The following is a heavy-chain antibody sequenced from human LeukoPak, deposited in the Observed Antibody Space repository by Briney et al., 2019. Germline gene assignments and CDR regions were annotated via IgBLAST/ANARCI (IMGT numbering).Heavy chain of an antibody. J-gene: IGHJ4*02. CDR3: ARVARPMTTVTYLDY. D-gene: IGHD4-11*01. Sequence: SETLSLTCTVSGGSISSYYWSWIRQPPGKGLEWIGYIYYSGSTNYNSSLKSRVTISVDTSKNQFSLKLSSVTAADTAVYYCARVARPMTTVTYLDYWGQGTLVTVSS. V-gene: IGHV4-59*01. CDR2: IYYSGST. CDR1: GGSISSYY.